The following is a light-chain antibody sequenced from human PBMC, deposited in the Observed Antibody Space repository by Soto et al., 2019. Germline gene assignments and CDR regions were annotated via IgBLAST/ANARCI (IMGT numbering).Light chain of an antibody. CDR1: SSDVGAYNY. CDR2: DVS. CDR3: CSYSRSSPYV. J-gene: IGLJ1*01. V-gene: IGLV2-14*03. Sequence: QSALTQPASVSGSPGQSITISCTGTSSDVGAYNYVSWYQHHPGKVPRLMIFDVSNRPSGVSNRFSGSKSGNTASLTISGLQAEDEADYYCCSYSRSSPYVFGAGTKVTV.